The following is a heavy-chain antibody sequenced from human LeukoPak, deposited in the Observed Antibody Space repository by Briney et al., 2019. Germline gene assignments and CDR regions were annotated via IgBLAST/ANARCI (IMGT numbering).Heavy chain of an antibody. V-gene: IGHV1-24*01. J-gene: IGHJ5*02. CDR3: ATQGRVVPAAENWFDP. CDR2: FDPEDGET. CDR1: GYTLTELS. D-gene: IGHD2-2*01. Sequence: ASVTVSCTVSGYTLTELSMHWVRQAPGKGLEWMGGFDPEDGETTYAQKFQGRVTMTEDTSTDTAYMELSSLRSEDTAVYYCATQGRVVPAAENWFDPWGQGTLVTVSS.